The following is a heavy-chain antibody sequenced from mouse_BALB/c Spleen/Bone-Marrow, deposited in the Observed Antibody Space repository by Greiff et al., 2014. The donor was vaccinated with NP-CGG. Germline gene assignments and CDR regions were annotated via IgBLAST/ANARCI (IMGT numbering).Heavy chain of an antibody. CDR1: GFTFTDYY. Sequence: EVKVEESGGGLVQPGGSLRLSCATSGFTFTDYYMSWVRQPPGKALEWLGFIRNKANGYTTEYSASVKGRFTIPRDNSQSILYLQMNTLRAEDSATYYCARDVGNYVRFAYWGQGTLVTVSA. CDR2: IRNKANGYTT. CDR3: ARDVGNYVRFAY. D-gene: IGHD2-1*01. V-gene: IGHV7-3*02. J-gene: IGHJ3*01.